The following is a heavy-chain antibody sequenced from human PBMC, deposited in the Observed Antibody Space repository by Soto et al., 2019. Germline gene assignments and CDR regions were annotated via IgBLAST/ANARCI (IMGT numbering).Heavy chain of an antibody. CDR1: GYSFTTYG. D-gene: IGHD5-12*01. Sequence: GASVKVSCKTSGYSFTTYGISWVRQAPGQGLEWMGWTSSNNGKTKYAQKFQGRATMTTDKSTNTVHMELRSLRSGDTAVYYCARTSVAQSEDYFDYWGQGTQVTVSS. J-gene: IGHJ4*02. CDR3: ARTSVAQSEDYFDY. V-gene: IGHV1-18*01. CDR2: TSSNNGKT.